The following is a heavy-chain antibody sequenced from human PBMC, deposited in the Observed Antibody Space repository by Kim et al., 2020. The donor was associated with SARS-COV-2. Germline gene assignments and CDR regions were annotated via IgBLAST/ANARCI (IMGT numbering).Heavy chain of an antibody. Sequence: VKGRFTISRDNSKNTLYLQMSSLRAEDTAVYYCVNGKWFGELLDLLAFDIWGQGTMVTVSS. D-gene: IGHD3-10*01. CDR3: VNGKWFGELLDLLAFDI. V-gene: IGHV3-64D*09. J-gene: IGHJ3*02.